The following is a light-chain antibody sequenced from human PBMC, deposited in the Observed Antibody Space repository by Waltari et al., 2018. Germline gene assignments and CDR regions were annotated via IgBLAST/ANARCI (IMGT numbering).Light chain of an antibody. CDR2: DVY. V-gene: IGLV2-11*01. CDR1: NSDVGGYDF. CDR3: CSYAGADSSVL. J-gene: IGLJ2*01. Sequence: QSALTQPRSVSGSPGQSVTISCTGTNSDVGGYDFVPWYQQYPGKAPQLIIYDVYKRPPGVPDRFSGSKSGNTASLSISGLLNEDEADFYCCSYAGADSSVLFGGGTTLTVL.